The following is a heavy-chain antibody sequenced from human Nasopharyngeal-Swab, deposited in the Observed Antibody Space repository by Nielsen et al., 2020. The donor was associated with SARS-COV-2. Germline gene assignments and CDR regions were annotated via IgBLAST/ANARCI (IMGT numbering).Heavy chain of an antibody. Sequence: SETLSLTCAVSGGSVSSDNWWSWVRQPPGKRLEWIGEVKHNVSTNYNPSLKSRVTISLVKTKNQVSLRVNSLTAADTAVYYCASFYDFWTWGQGTLVTVSS. CDR3: ASFYDFWT. V-gene: IGHV4-4*02. J-gene: IGHJ4*02. CDR1: GGSVSSDNW. D-gene: IGHD3-3*01. CDR2: VKHNVST.